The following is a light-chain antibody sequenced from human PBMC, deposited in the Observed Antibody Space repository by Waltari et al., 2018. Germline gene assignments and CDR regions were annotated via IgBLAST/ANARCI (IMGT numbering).Light chain of an antibody. J-gene: IGKJ2*01. V-gene: IGKV4-1*01. CDR2: WAS. CDR1: QSVLYSSNNKNY. CDR3: HQYFAPPYT. Sequence: DIVMTQSPDSLAVSLGERATINCKSSQSVLYSSNNKNYLAWYQQKPGQPPKLRIYWASTRDSGVPDRFSGSGSETDFTLTISSLQAEDVAVYHCHQYFAPPYTFGRGTKLEIK.